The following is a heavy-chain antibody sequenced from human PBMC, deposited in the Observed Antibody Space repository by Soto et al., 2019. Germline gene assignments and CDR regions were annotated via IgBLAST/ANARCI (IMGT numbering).Heavy chain of an antibody. Sequence: QVPLEQSGAEVKKPGASVKVSCKASGYTFTSYGISWVRQAPGQGLEWMGWISAYNGNTNYAQKLQGRVTMTTDTSTSTAYMELRSLRSDDTAVYYCARGHLSSGWTGHYYYYGMDVWGQGTTVTVSS. CDR1: GYTFTSYG. D-gene: IGHD6-19*01. CDR3: ARGHLSSGWTGHYYYYGMDV. CDR2: ISAYNGNT. J-gene: IGHJ6*02. V-gene: IGHV1-18*01.